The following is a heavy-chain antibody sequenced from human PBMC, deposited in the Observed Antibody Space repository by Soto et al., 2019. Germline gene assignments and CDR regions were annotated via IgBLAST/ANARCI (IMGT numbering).Heavy chain of an antibody. CDR1: GFTFSDYY. CDR3: ARGGRDYDSSAYYGWFDP. CDR2: ISSSGTTM. J-gene: IGHJ5*02. Sequence: GGSLRLSFAASGFTFSDYYMTWIRRAPGKGLEWVSYISSSGTTMYYADSVKGRFTISRDNAKNSLSLQMNSLRAEDTAVYYCARGGRDYDSSAYYGWFDPWGLGTLVTVSS. D-gene: IGHD3-22*01. V-gene: IGHV3-11*01.